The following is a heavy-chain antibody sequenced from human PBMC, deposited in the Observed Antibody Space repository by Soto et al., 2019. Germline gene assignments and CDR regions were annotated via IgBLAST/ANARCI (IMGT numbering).Heavy chain of an antibody. J-gene: IGHJ4*02. CDR3: ARDVAVPADFGY. V-gene: IGHV1-3*01. Sequence: GASVKVSCKASGYTFTGYAMHWVRQAPGQRLEWMGWINAGNGNTKYSQKFQGRVTITRDTSASTAYMELSSLRSEDTAVYYCARDVAVPADFGYWGQGTLVTVSS. D-gene: IGHD6-19*01. CDR1: GYTFTGYA. CDR2: INAGNGNT.